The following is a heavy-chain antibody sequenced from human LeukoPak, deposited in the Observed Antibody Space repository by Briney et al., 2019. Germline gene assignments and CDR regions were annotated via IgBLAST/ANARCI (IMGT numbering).Heavy chain of an antibody. CDR3: ATRGYSYGYPKKPFDY. V-gene: IGHV3-53*01. Sequence: GGSLRLSCAAPGFTVSSNYMSWVRQAPGKGLEWVSVIYSGGSTYYADSVKGRFTISRDNSKNTLYLQMNSLRAEDTAVYYCATRGYSYGYPKKPFDYWGQGTLVTVSS. D-gene: IGHD5-18*01. J-gene: IGHJ4*02. CDR2: IYSGGST. CDR1: GFTVSSNY.